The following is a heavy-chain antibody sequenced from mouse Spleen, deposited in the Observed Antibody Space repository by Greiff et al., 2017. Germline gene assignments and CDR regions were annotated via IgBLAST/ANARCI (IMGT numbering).Heavy chain of an antibody. V-gene: IGHV1-66*01. CDR2: IYPGSGNT. CDR3: ARVGYYAMDY. CDR1: GYSFTSYY. Sequence: QVQLQQSGPELVKPGASVKISCKASGYSFTSYYIHWVKQRPGQGLEWIGWIYPGSGNTKYNEKFKGKATLTADTSSSTAYMQLSSLTSEDSAVYYCARVGYYAMDYWGQGTSVTVSS. J-gene: IGHJ4*01.